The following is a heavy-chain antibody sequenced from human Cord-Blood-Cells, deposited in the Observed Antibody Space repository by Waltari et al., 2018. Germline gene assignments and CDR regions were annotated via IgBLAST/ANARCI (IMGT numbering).Heavy chain of an antibody. D-gene: IGHD6-13*01. Sequence: EVQLVESGGGLVQPGGSLRLSCAASGFTFSRYWMSWVRQAPGKGLEWVANIKQDGSEKYYVDSVKGRFTISRDNAKNSLYLQMNSLRAEDTAVYYCARESLSWSFDYWGQGTLVTVSS. V-gene: IGHV3-7*01. CDR1: GFTFSRYW. CDR2: IKQDGSEK. CDR3: ARESLSWSFDY. J-gene: IGHJ4*02.